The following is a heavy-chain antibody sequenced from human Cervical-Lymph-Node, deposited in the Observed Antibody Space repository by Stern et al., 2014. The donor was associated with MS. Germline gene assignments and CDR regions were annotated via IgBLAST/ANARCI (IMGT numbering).Heavy chain of an antibody. CDR2: SNTGNGNR. CDR1: GYNLTDYG. D-gene: IGHD4-23*01. J-gene: IGHJ6*02. CDR3: ARTGTVVTSGYYYGMDV. V-gene: IGHV1-3*04. Sequence: VQLVESGAEVKKPGASVKVSCKTAGYNLTDYGIIWVRQAPGTRLEWMGCSNTGNGNRRYSQKIQGRVTITRDTSASTAYMELSSLRSEDTAVYYCARTGTVVTSGYYYGMDVWGQGTTVTVSS.